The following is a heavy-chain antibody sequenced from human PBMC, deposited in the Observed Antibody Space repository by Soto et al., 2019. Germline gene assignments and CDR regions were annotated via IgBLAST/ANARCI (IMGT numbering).Heavy chain of an antibody. CDR3: GGHDSRGRPFDS. CDR2: INFGGNT. J-gene: IGHJ4*02. V-gene: IGHV4-59*08. CDR1: GGSLTSYY. Sequence: SETLSLTCTVSGGSLTSYYWSWIRQPPGKGLEWIGHINFGGNTKYNPSLSGRLTISVDTSNNQFSLKLNSVTAADTAVYYCGGHDSRGRPFDSWGQGTLVTVSS.